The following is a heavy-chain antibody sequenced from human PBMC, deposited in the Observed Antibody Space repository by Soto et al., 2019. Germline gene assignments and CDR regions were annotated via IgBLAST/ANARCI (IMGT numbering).Heavy chain of an antibody. CDR3: ARGGIVVVRGRNWFDP. Sequence: TSETLSLTCTVSGDSISSSTYYWGWIRQPPGKGLEWIGSIYYSGSTYYNPSLESRVTISVDTSKNQFSLKLTSVTAADTAVYYCARGGIVVVRGRNWFDPWGQGTLVTVSS. V-gene: IGHV4-39*07. D-gene: IGHD2-2*01. CDR1: GDSISSSTYY. J-gene: IGHJ5*02. CDR2: IYYSGST.